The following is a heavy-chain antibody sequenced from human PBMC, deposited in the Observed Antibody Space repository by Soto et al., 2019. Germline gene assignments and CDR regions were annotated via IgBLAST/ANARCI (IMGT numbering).Heavy chain of an antibody. CDR1: GFTFENYG. CDR3: WAFYYDRSGSYYVDY. V-gene: IGHV3-20*04. D-gene: IGHD3-22*01. J-gene: IGHJ4*02. CDR2: INWSGDST. Sequence: GGSLRLSCVASGFTFENYGMSWVRQAPGKGLEWVSGINWSGDSTGYADSVKGRVIISRDNAKNSLYLQMNSLRAEDTAIYYCWAFYYDRSGSYYVDYWGQGTLVTVSS.